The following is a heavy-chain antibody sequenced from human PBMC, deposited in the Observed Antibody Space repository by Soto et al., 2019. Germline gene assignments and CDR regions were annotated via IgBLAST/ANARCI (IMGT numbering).Heavy chain of an antibody. Sequence: SETLSLTCTVSGGSISSSSYYWGWIRQPPGKGLEWIGSIYYSGSTYYNPSLKSRVTISVDTSKNQFSLKLSSVTAADTAVYYCARDRYITGTTYYYYGMDVWGQGTTVTVSS. D-gene: IGHD1-7*01. CDR3: ARDRYITGTTYYYYGMDV. CDR1: GGSISSSSYY. CDR2: IYYSGST. V-gene: IGHV4-39*07. J-gene: IGHJ6*02.